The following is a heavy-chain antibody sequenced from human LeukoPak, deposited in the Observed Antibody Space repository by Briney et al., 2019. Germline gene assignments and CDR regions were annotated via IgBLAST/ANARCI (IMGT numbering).Heavy chain of an antibody. CDR1: GFTFSSYE. Sequence: GGSLRLSCAASGFTFSSYEMNWVRQAPGKGLEWVSYISSSGSTIYYADSVKGRFTISRDNAKNSLYLQLNSLRAEDTAVYYFARDRYEGSGILDNWGQETLVTVS. J-gene: IGHJ4*02. CDR3: ARDRYEGSGILDN. V-gene: IGHV3-48*03. CDR2: ISSSGSTI. D-gene: IGHD3-22*01.